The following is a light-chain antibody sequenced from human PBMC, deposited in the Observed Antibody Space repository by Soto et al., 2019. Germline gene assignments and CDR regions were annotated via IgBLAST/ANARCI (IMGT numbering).Light chain of an antibody. CDR3: AAWDDSLNAYYV. Sequence: QSVLTQPPSASGTPGQRVTISCSGSSSNNGSNTVNWYQQLPGTAPKLLIYSNNQRPSGVLDRFSGSKSGTSASLAISGLQSEDEADYYCAAWDDSLNAYYVFGTGTKITVL. J-gene: IGLJ1*01. CDR1: SSNNGSNT. CDR2: SNN. V-gene: IGLV1-44*01.